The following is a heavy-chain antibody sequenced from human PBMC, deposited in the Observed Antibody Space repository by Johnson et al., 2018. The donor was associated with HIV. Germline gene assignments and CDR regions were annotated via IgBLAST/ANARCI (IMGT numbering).Heavy chain of an antibody. J-gene: IGHJ3*02. D-gene: IGHD6-13*01. CDR1: GFIVSTNY. V-gene: IGHV3-15*01. CDR2: IKSKTDGGTT. Sequence: EVQLVESGGGLVQPGGSLRLSCAASGFIVSTNYMTWVRQAPGKGLEWVGRIKSKTDGGTTDYAAPVKGRFTISRDDSKNTLYLQMNSLRAEDTAVYYCARDSDSSLKGDIWGQGTMVTVSS. CDR3: ARDSDSSLKGDI.